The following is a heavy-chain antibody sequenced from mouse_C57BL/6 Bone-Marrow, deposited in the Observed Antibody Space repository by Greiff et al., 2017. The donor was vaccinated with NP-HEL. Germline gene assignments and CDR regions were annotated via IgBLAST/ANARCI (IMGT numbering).Heavy chain of an antibody. CDR2: IDPENGDT. CDR1: GFNIKDDY. CDR3: TTYYDYDHAMDY. J-gene: IGHJ4*01. D-gene: IGHD2-4*01. Sequence: VQLQQSGAELVRPGASVKLSCTASGFNIKDDYMHWVKQRPEQGLEWIGWIDPENGDTEYASEFQGKATITADTSSNTAYLQLSSLTSEDTAVYYCTTYYDYDHAMDYWGQGTSVTVSS. V-gene: IGHV14-4*01.